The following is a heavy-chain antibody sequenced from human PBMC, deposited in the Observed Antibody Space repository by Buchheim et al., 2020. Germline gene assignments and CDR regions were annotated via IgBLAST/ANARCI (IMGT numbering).Heavy chain of an antibody. V-gene: IGHV4-4*02. CDR1: GFTFSSYAM. CDR3: AMLKIAVAGKGDY. D-gene: IGHD6-19*01. J-gene: IGHJ4*02. CDR2: IYHSGST. Sequence: VQLLESGGGLVQPGGSLRLSCAASGFTFSSYAMSWVRQPPGKGLEWIGEIYHSGSTNYNPSLKSRVTISVDKSKNPFSLKLSSVTAADTAVYYCAMLKIAVAGKGDYWGQGTL.